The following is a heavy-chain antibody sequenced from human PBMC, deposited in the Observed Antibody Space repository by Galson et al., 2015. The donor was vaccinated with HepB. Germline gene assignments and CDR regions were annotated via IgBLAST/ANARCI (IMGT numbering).Heavy chain of an antibody. D-gene: IGHD2-8*01. J-gene: IGHJ6*03. CDR1: GYSFTSYW. V-gene: IGHV5-51*01. Sequence: QSGAEVKKPGESLKISCKGSGYSFTSYWIGWVRQMPGKGLEWMGIIYPGDSDTRYSPSFQGQVTISADKSISTAYLQWSSLKASDTAMYYCARHGWDCTNGVCAPAYYYYYMDVWGKGTTVTVSS. CDR2: IYPGDSDT. CDR3: ARHGWDCTNGVCAPAYYYYYMDV.